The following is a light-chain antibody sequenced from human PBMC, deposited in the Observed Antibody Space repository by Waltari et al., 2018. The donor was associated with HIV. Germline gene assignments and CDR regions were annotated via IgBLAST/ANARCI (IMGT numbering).Light chain of an antibody. CDR1: QNSANN. CDR2: GAS. V-gene: IGKV3-15*01. CDR3: QQYNNWPWT. Sequence: EVVMTQSPATLSVSPGERATLSCRASQNSANNLTWNQQKPVQPPRLLIYGASTRAPGIPARFSGSGSGTEFTLTISSLQSEDFAVYYCQQYNNWPWTFGQGTKVEIK. J-gene: IGKJ1*01.